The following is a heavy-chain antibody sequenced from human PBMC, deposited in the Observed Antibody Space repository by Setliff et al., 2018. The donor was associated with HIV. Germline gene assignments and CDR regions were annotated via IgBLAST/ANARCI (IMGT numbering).Heavy chain of an antibody. V-gene: IGHV5-51*01. J-gene: IGHJ4*02. Sequence: PGESLKISCKGSGYSFISYWIGWVRQMPGKGLEWMGIIYPGDSNTKYSPSFQGQVTLSVDKSISTAYLQWSCLKASDTAMYYCATPISITSGSAFDYWGQGTLVTVSS. CDR3: ATPISITSGSAFDY. D-gene: IGHD2-2*01. CDR2: IYPGDSNT. CDR1: GYSFISYW.